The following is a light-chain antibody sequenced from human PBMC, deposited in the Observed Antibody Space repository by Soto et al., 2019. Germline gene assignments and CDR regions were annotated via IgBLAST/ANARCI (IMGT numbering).Light chain of an antibody. Sequence: QSALTQPPCASGSPGQSVTISCTGTSSDVGDYKFVSWYQQHPGKAPKLLIYEVSRRPSGVPDRFSGSKSGNTASLTVSGLQSEDEADYYCSSYAGNNNVVFGGGTKLTVL. CDR1: SSDVGDYKF. CDR3: SSYAGNNNVV. J-gene: IGLJ2*01. V-gene: IGLV2-8*01. CDR2: EVS.